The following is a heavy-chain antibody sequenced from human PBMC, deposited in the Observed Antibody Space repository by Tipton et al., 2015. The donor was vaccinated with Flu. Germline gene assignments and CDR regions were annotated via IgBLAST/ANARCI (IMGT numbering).Heavy chain of an antibody. V-gene: IGHV4-38-2*02. Sequence: TLSLTCTISGDSIRSDYYWGWIRQPPGKGLEWIGNIFHTGSTYHNPSLKSRVTISINTSKNQFSLKVFSVTAADTAVYYCARHTGDSVRGVIDYWAREPWSPSPQ. CDR1: GDSIRSDYY. D-gene: IGHD3-10*02. J-gene: IGHJ4*02. CDR2: IFHTGST. CDR3: ARHTGDSVRGVIDY.